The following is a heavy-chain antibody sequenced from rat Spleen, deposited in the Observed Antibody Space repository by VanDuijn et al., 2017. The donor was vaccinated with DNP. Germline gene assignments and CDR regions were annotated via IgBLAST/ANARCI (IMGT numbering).Heavy chain of an antibody. Sequence: EVQLVESGGDLVQPGGSLKLSCVASGFTFNNYWMTWIRQVPGKGLEWVASITSSGGITNYGDSVKGRFTISRDNAKSSRYLQMNSLKSEDTDTYYCVAGVYGGYEDWFAYWDQCTLVTVSS. J-gene: IGHJ3*01. D-gene: IGHD1-11*01. V-gene: IGHV5-31*01. CDR3: VAGVYGGYEDWFAY. CDR2: ITSSGGIT. CDR1: GFTFNNYW.